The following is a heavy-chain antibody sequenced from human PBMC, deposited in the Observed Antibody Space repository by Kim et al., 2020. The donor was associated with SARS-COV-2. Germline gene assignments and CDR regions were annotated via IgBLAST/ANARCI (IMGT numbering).Heavy chain of an antibody. CDR1: GGSISSGGYY. D-gene: IGHD3-10*01. J-gene: IGHJ5*02. CDR2: IYYSGST. V-gene: IGHV4-31*03. CDR3: ARGGLWFGELLSTGKNWFDP. Sequence: SETLSLTCTVSGGSISSGGYYWSWIRQHPGKGLEWIGYIYYSGSTYYNPSLKSRVTISVDTSKNQFSLKLSSVTAADTAVYYCARGGLWFGELLSTGKNWFDPWGQGTLVTVSS.